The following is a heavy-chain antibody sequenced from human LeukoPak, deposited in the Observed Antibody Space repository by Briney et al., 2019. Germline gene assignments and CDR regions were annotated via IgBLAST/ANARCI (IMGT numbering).Heavy chain of an antibody. CDR2: ISSSSSTI. V-gene: IGHV3-48*04. Sequence: GGSLRLSCAASGFTFSSYSMNWVRQAPGKGLEWVSYISSSSSTIYYADSVKGRFTISRDNAKNSLYLQMNSLRAEDTAVYYCARDQDDILTGPKRAYYYGMDVWGQGTTVTVSS. CDR3: ARDQDDILTGPKRAYYYGMDV. D-gene: IGHD3-9*01. J-gene: IGHJ6*02. CDR1: GFTFSSYS.